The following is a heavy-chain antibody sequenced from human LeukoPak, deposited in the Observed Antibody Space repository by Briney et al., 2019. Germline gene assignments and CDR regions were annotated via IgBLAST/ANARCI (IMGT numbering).Heavy chain of an antibody. CDR3: AREASSSPNWFDP. Sequence: ASVKVSCKTSGYTFTGYYMHWVRQAPGQGLEWMGWINPNSGGTNYAQKFQGRVTMTRDTSISTAYMELSRLRSDDTAVYYCAREASSSPNWFDPWGQGTLVTVSS. D-gene: IGHD6-6*01. CDR1: GYTFTGYY. J-gene: IGHJ5*02. V-gene: IGHV1-2*02. CDR2: INPNSGGT.